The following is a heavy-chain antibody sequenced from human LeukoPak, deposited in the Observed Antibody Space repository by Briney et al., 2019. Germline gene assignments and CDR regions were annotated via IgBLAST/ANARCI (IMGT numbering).Heavy chain of an antibody. D-gene: IGHD3-22*01. J-gene: IGHJ4*02. CDR3: ARGPPRYYYDSSGFTYFDY. CDR2: INHSGST. V-gene: IGHV4-34*01. CDR1: GGSFSGYY. Sequence: SSETLSLTCAAYGGSFSGYYWSWIRQPPGKGLEWIGEINHSGSTNYNPSLKSRVTISVDTSKNQFSLKLSSVTAADTAVYYCARGPPRYYYDSSGFTYFDYWGQGTLVTVSS.